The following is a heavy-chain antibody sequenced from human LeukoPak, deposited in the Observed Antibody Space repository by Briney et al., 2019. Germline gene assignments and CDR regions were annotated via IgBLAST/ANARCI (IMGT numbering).Heavy chain of an antibody. J-gene: IGHJ3*02. CDR2: INPYSGGT. CDR3: VRDRGRMGASKEAFDI. CDR1: LHTSNPYY. D-gene: IGHD1-26*01. Sequence: APQKVSCKAFLHTSNPYYMHWVRQTPGQRLVCIGGINPYSGGTNYAQKFQGRVTMTRDTSISKAFMELSRLRSDATAVDYSVRDRGRMGASKEAFDIWGQGTMVTVSS. V-gene: IGHV1-2*02.